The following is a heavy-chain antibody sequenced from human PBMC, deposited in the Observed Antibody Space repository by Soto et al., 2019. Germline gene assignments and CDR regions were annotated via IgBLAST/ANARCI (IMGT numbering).Heavy chain of an antibody. CDR1: GGSISSSNW. J-gene: IGHJ4*02. CDR3: ARLYGSRGPFDY. CDR2: IYHSGST. D-gene: IGHD6-13*01. Sequence: SETLSLTCAVSGGSISSSNWWSWVRQPPGKGLEWIGEIYHSGSTNYNPSLKSRVTISVDTSKNQFSLKLSSVTAADTAVYYCARLYGSRGPFDYWGQGTLVTSPQ. V-gene: IGHV4-4*02.